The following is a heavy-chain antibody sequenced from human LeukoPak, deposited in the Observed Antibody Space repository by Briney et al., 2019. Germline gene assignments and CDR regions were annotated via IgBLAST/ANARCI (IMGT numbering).Heavy chain of an antibody. Sequence: PSETLSLTCTVSGGSISSYHWSWIRQPPGRGLEWIGYIYNSGSTNYNPSLKSRVTISVDTSKNHFSLKLSSVTAADTAVYYCAREFHGMDVWGQGTTVTVSS. CDR3: AREFHGMDV. CDR1: GGSISSYH. V-gene: IGHV4-4*08. D-gene: IGHD2-21*01. J-gene: IGHJ6*02. CDR2: IYNSGST.